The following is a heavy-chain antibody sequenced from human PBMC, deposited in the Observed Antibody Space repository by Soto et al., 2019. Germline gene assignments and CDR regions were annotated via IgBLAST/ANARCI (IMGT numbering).Heavy chain of an antibody. CDR1: GHTLTELS. J-gene: IGHJ4*02. CDR2: FDPEDGET. Sequence: QVQLVQSGAEVKKPGASVKVSCKVSGHTLTELSMHWVRLAPGKGLEWMGGFDPEDGETISAQKFQGRVTMTEDTSTDSTYLELTSLRSEDTAVYYWAAGATRWLISPFAYWGQGTLVTISS. V-gene: IGHV1-24*01. CDR3: AAGATRWLISPFAY. D-gene: IGHD6-19*01.